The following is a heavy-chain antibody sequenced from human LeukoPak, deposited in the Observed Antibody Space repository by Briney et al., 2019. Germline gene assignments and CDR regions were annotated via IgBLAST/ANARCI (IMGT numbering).Heavy chain of an antibody. D-gene: IGHD3-22*01. CDR1: GYTFTRYY. CDR2: VNPSGGST. Sequence: ASVKVSRKASGYTFTRYYMHWVRQAPGQGLEWMGIVNPSGGSTRYAQKFQGGVTMTRDTSTSTVYMDLSSLRSEDTAVYYCVRDYDSSGYFDYWGQGTLVTVSS. CDR3: VRDYDSSGYFDY. V-gene: IGHV1-46*01. J-gene: IGHJ4*02.